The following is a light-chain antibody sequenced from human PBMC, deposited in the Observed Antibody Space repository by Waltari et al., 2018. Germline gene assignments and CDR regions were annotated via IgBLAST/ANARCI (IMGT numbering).Light chain of an antibody. CDR2: EVD. CDR3: SSYAGSNKLI. CDR1: SSDIGASKY. V-gene: IGLV2-8*01. Sequence: QSALTQPPSASGSPGQTVIISCTGPSSDIGASKYVSWYQQIPGRAPALIIYEVDRRPPGVPDRFSGSKSGNTASLTVSGLQTEDEGDYYCSSYAGSNKLIFGGVTKLTVL. J-gene: IGLJ2*01.